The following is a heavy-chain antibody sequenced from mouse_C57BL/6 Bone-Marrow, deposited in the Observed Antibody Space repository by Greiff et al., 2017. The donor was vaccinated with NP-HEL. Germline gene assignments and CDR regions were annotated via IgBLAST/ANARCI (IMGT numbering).Heavy chain of an antibody. V-gene: IGHV14-4*01. J-gene: IGHJ1*03. CDR1: GFNIKDDY. CDR2: IDPENGDT. Sequence: EVMLVESGAELVRPGASVKLSCTASGFNIKDDYMHWVKQRPEQGLEWIGWIDPENGDTEYASKFQGKATITADTSSNTAYLQLSSLTSEDTAVYYCTTDYGSSYWYFDVGGTGTTVTVSS. D-gene: IGHD1-1*01. CDR3: TTDYGSSYWYFDV.